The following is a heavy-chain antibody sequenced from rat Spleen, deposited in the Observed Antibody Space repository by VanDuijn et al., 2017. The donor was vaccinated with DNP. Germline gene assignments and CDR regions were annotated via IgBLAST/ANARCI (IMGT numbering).Heavy chain of an antibody. CDR2: ISTSGGST. Sequence: EVHLVESGGGLVQPGRSLKLSCAASGFTFSNYDMAWVRQAPTKGLEWVASISTSGGSTYYRDSVKGRFTVSRDNAKSTLFLQMDSLRSEDTAIYYCTTADFWGQGVMVAVSS. CDR3: TTADF. J-gene: IGHJ2*01. CDR1: GFTFSNYD. V-gene: IGHV5-27*01.